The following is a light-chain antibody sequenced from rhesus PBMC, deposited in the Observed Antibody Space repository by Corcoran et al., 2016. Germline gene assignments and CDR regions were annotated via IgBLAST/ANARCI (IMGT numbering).Light chain of an antibody. CDR1: QSVSNY. Sequence: QVILTQSPATLSLSPGERTALSCRASQSVSNYLAWYQQKPGQAPRPLIYGASRRATGIPDMFTGRGSGTDFTLPISSLEPEDVGVYLCYQRSGGYTFSPGTKLEIK. CDR3: YQRSGGYT. V-gene: IGKV3-10*01. J-gene: IGKJ3*01. CDR2: GAS.